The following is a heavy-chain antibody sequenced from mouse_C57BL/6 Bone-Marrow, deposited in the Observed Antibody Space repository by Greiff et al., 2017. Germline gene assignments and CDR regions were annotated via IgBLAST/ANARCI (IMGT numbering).Heavy chain of an antibody. D-gene: IGHD1-1*01. CDR3: ARAYGSSYGYFDV. V-gene: IGHV1-85*01. Sequence: QVQLQQSGPELVKPGASVKLSCKASGYTFTSYDINWVKQRPGQGLEWIGWIYPRDGSTKYNEKFKGKATLTVDTSSSTAYMELHSLPSEDSAVYFCARAYGSSYGYFDVWVQGPRSPSPQ. CDR2: IYPRDGST. J-gene: IGHJ1*03. CDR1: GYTFTSYD.